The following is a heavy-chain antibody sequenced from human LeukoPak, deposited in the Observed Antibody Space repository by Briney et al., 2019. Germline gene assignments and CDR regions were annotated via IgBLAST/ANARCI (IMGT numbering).Heavy chain of an antibody. D-gene: IGHD6-19*01. J-gene: IGHJ5*02. CDR3: ATDQEKQWLAITMFWFDP. CDR1: GFIFSSYS. Sequence: PGGSLRLSCAASGFIFSSYSMNWVRQAPGKGLEWVSSISSSGTYIYYADSVKGRFTISRDNAKNSLYLQMNSLRAEDTAVYYCATDQEKQWLAITMFWFDPWGQGTLVTVSS. V-gene: IGHV3-21*01. CDR2: ISSSGTYI.